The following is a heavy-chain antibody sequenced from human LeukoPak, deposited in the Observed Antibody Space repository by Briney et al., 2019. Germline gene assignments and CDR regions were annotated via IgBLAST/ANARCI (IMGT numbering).Heavy chain of an antibody. J-gene: IGHJ5*02. Sequence: SEALSLTCTVSGDSISTSNWWSWVRQSPGRGLEWIGEIYHSGTTYYYPSLQSRVTISVDKSKNQFSLKLSSVTAADTAVYYCARDNVGSINWFDPWGQGTLVTVSS. D-gene: IGHD2-2*02. CDR3: ARDNVGSINWFDP. CDR2: IYHSGTT. CDR1: GDSISTSNW. V-gene: IGHV4-4*02.